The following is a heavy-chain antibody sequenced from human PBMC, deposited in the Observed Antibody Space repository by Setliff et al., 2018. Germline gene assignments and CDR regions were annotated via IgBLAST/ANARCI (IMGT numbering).Heavy chain of an antibody. CDR2: IYYSGST. CDR3: ARGGYYYIRSYFDY. J-gene: IGHJ4*02. V-gene: IGHV4-39*07. Sequence: SETLSLTCTVSGGSISDIGYYWGWIRQSPGKGLEWIATIYYSGSTYYNPSLKSRVTISVDTSKNQFSLKLSSVTAADTAVYYCARGGYYYIRSYFDYWGQGTLVTVSS. CDR1: GGSISDIGYY. D-gene: IGHD3-22*01.